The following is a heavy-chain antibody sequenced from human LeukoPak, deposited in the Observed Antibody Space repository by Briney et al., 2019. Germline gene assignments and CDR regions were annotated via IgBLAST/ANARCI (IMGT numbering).Heavy chain of an antibody. D-gene: IGHD2-15*01. J-gene: IGHJ5*02. CDR1: GGSISSYY. CDR3: ARDISEGYCSGGSCEFYWFDP. CDR2: IYYSGST. V-gene: IGHV4-59*12. Sequence: PSETLSLTCIVSGGSISSYYWSWIRQPPGKGLEWIGYIYYSGSTNYNPSLKSRVTISVATSKNQFSLKLGSVTAADTAVYYCARDISEGYCSGGSCEFYWFDPWGQGILVTVSS.